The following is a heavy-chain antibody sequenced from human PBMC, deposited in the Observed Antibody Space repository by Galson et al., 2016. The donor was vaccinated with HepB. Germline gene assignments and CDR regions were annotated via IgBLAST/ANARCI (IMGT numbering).Heavy chain of an antibody. V-gene: IGHV4-39*01. CDR2: ISHSGNT. CDR3: ARRDTGKNIFDI. CDR1: GDSISSTSSF. Sequence: SETLSLTCIVSGDSISSTSSFWVWIRQPQGKGLEWIGSISHSGNTYYSPPLKSRVAMSADTSKTQFSLRLTSVTAADTAVYYCARRDTGKNIFDIWGQGTRVTV. D-gene: IGHD2/OR15-2a*01. J-gene: IGHJ3*02.